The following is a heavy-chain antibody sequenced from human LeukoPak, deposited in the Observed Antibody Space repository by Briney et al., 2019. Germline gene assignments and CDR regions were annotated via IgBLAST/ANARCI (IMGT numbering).Heavy chain of an antibody. CDR2: IYYSGST. Sequence: PSETLSLTCAVYGGSFSGYYWSWIRQPPGKGLEWIGYIYYSGSTNYNTSLNSRVTISVDTSKNQFSLKLSSVTAADTAVYYCAGLTLDSSWTPRHPRYWGQGTLVTVSS. J-gene: IGHJ4*02. CDR3: AGLTLDSSWTPRHPRY. CDR1: GGSFSGYY. V-gene: IGHV4-59*01. D-gene: IGHD6-13*01.